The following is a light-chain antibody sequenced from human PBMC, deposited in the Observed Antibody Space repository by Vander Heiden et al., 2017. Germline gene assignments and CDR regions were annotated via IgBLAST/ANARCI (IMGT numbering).Light chain of an antibody. J-gene: IGKJ4*01. CDR2: LGS. Sequence: DIVMTQSPLSLPVTPGEPASISCRSSQSLPHSNGYNYLDWYLQKPGQSPQLLIYLGSNRASGVPDRFSGSGSGTDFTLKISRVEAEDVGVYYCMQALQTQLTFGGGTKVEIK. V-gene: IGKV2-28*01. CDR1: QSLPHSNGYNY. CDR3: MQALQTQLT.